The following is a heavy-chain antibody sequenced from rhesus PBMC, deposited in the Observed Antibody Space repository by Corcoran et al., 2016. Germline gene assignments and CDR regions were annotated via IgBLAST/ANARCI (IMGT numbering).Heavy chain of an antibody. CDR2: IYGRGSST. J-gene: IGHJ4*01. CDR3: ASVPRK. V-gene: IGHV4-169*02. CDR1: GGSLSSSY. Sequence: LQLQESGPGLVKPSETLSVTCAVSGGSLSSSYWSWIRQAPGKGREWIGDIYGRGSSTNYNPSRKSRVTLSVDTSKNQLSLKLSSVTAADTAVYYCASVPRKWGQGVLVTVSS.